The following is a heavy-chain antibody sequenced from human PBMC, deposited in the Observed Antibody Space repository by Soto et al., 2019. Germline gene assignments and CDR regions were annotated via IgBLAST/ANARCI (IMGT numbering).Heavy chain of an antibody. D-gene: IGHD3-10*01. V-gene: IGHV4-59*01. CDR2: IYYSGST. CDR1: GGSISSYY. J-gene: IGHJ5*02. Sequence: SETLSLTFTVSGGSISSYYWSWIRQPPGKGLEWIWYIYYSGSTNYNPSLKSRVTISVDTSKNQFSLKLSSVTAADKAVYYCESEFLGGYYHGWFDPWAQGTLVTVSS. CDR3: ESEFLGGYYHGWFDP.